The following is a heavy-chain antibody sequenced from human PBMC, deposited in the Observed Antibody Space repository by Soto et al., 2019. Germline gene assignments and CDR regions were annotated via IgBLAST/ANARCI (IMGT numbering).Heavy chain of an antibody. J-gene: IGHJ5*02. CDR2: IYYSGST. V-gene: IGHV4-39*01. CDR1: GGSISSSSYY. CDR3: ARRLRDWFDP. Sequence: SETLSLTCTVSGGSISSSSYYWGWIRQPPGKGLVWIGCIYYSGSTYSNPSLKSRVTISVDTAKNQFSLKRSSVTAADTAVYCCARRLRDWFDPWGQGTLVTVSS.